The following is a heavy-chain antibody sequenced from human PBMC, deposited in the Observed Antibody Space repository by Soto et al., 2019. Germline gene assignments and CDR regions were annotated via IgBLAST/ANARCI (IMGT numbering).Heavy chain of an antibody. J-gene: IGHJ3*02. Sequence: PSETLSLTCTVSGGSISSSSYYWGCIRQPPGKGLEWIGSIYYSGSTYYNPSLKSRVTICVDTYKNQFSLKLSSVTAADTAVYYCASGGATTAPGAFDIWGQGTMVTVSS. CDR1: GGSISSSSYY. D-gene: IGHD1-26*01. CDR2: IYYSGST. CDR3: ASGGATTAPGAFDI. V-gene: IGHV4-39*01.